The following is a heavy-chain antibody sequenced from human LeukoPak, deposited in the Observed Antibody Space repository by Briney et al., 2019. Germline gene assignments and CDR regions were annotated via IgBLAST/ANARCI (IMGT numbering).Heavy chain of an antibody. CDR2: IYTSGST. D-gene: IGHD3-10*01. Sequence: SQTLSLTCTVSGGSISSGSYYWSWIRQPAGKGLEWIGRIYTSGSTNYNPSLKSRVTISVDTSKNQFSLKLSSVTAADTAVYCCAREAVRGVPPPRYYYYYMDVWGKGTTVTVSS. CDR3: AREAVRGVPPPRYYYYYMDV. V-gene: IGHV4-61*02. CDR1: GGSISSGSYY. J-gene: IGHJ6*03.